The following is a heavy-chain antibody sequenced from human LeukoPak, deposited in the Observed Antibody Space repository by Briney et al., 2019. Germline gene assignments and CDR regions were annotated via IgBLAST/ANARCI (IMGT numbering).Heavy chain of an antibody. Sequence: SVKVSCKASGFTFTSSAVQWVRQARGQRLDWIGWIVVGSGNTNYAQKFQERVTITRDMSTSTAYMELSSLRSEDTAVYYCAALKYYYDSSGYYFDYWGQGTLVTVSS. V-gene: IGHV1-58*01. D-gene: IGHD3-22*01. J-gene: IGHJ4*02. CDR2: IVVGSGNT. CDR3: AALKYYYDSSGYYFDY. CDR1: GFTFTSSA.